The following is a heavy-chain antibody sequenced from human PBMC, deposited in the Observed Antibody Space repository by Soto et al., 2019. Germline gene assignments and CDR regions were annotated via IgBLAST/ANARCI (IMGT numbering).Heavy chain of an antibody. CDR3: AGRGEGGSSWYTPYYYYGMDV. J-gene: IGHJ6*02. D-gene: IGHD6-13*01. Sequence: GGSLRLSCAASGFTFSSYGMHWVRQAPGKGLEWVAVIWYDGSNKYYADSVKGRFTISRDNSKNTLYLQMNSLRAEDTAVYYCAGRGEGGSSWYTPYYYYGMDVWGQGTTVTVSS. CDR1: GFTFSSYG. V-gene: IGHV3-33*01. CDR2: IWYDGSNK.